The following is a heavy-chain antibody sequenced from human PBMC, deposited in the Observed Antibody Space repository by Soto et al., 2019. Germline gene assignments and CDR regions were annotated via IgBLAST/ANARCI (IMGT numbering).Heavy chain of an antibody. CDR2: IYYSGST. Sequence: SETLSLTCTVSGGSISGFYWSWIRQPPGKGLEWIGYIYYSGSTNYNPSLKSRVTISVDTSKNQFSLKLSSVTAADTAVYYCARDDSSGYGSWFAPWGQGTLVTVSS. V-gene: IGHV4-59*01. D-gene: IGHD3-22*01. CDR3: ARDDSSGYGSWFAP. CDR1: GGSISGFY. J-gene: IGHJ5*02.